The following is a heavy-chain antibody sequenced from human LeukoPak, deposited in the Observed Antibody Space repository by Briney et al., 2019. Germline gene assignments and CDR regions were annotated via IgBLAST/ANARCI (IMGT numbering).Heavy chain of an antibody. V-gene: IGHV3-23*01. CDR3: AKGYSDYDFGVY. J-gene: IGHJ4*02. CDR2: ISGSGGNT. CDR1: GFTFSSYA. D-gene: IGHD5-12*01. Sequence: GGSLRLSCAASGFTFSSYALSWVRQAPGKGLAWVSAISGSGGNTYYADSVKGRFTISRDNSNNTLYLQMNSLRAEDTAVYYCAKGYSDYDFGVYWGQGTLVTVSS.